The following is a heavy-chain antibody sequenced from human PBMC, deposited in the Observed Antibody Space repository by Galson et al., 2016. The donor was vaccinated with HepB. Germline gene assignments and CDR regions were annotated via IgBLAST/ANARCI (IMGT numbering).Heavy chain of an antibody. CDR2: INPGDGST. Sequence: SGYTSTNQHLHWVRQAPGQGLEWMGMINPGDGSTTYAQKFQGRLTMTRDTSTSTVYMDLSSLRSEDTAIYYCARADYGLDHWGQGTLVTVSS. CDR3: ARADYGLDH. V-gene: IGHV1-46*01. CDR1: GYTSTNQH. J-gene: IGHJ4*02. D-gene: IGHD4-17*01.